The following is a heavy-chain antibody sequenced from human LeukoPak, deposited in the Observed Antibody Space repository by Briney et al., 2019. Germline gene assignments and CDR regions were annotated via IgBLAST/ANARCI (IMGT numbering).Heavy chain of an antibody. J-gene: IGHJ4*02. CDR3: ARDNYGDFDY. V-gene: IGHV3-48*03. D-gene: IGHD4-17*01. CDR2: ISSSGSTI. CDR1: GFTFRSYE. Sequence: PGGSLRLSCAASGFTFRSYEMNWVRQAPGKGLEWVSYISSSGSTIYYADSVKGRFTISRDNAKNSLYLQMNSLRAEDTAVYYCARDNYGDFDYWGQGTLVTVSS.